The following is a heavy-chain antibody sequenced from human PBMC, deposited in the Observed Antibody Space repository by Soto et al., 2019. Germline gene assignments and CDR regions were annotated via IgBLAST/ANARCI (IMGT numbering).Heavy chain of an antibody. V-gene: IGHV1-18*01. Sequence: QVQLVQSGAEVKKPGASVKVSCKASGYTFTSYAFSWVRQAPGQGLEWMGWISAYSGNTKYAQRFQGRVTMTTDTSTSTAYMELRSLRSDDTAVYYCARQYDILTGYYLEVGYWGQGTLVTVSS. D-gene: IGHD3-9*01. CDR3: ARQYDILTGYYLEVGY. CDR2: ISAYSGNT. J-gene: IGHJ4*02. CDR1: GYTFTSYA.